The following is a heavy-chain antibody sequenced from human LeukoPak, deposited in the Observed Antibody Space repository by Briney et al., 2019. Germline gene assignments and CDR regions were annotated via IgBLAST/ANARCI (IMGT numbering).Heavy chain of an antibody. CDR2: IIPIFGTA. Sequence: GASVKVSCQASGGTFSSYAISWVRQAPGQGLEWMGGIIPIFGTANYAQKFQGRVTITADESTSTAYMELSSLRSEDTAVYYCARWCSGGSCYSDYYYGMDVWGQGTTVTVSS. J-gene: IGHJ6*02. V-gene: IGHV1-69*13. CDR1: GGTFSSYA. D-gene: IGHD2-15*01. CDR3: ARWCSGGSCYSDYYYGMDV.